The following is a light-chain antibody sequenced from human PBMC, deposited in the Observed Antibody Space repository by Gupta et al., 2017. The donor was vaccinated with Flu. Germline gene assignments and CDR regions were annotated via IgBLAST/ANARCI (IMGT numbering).Light chain of an antibody. V-gene: IGLV3-21*02. J-gene: IGLJ3*02. Sequence: SYVLTQPPSVSVAPGQTARITCGGNNIGSKSVHWYQQKPGQAPVLVVHDDIDRPSGIPERISGSNSRNTATLTISRVEAGDEADYYCQVWDSSSDHGVFGGGTKLTVL. CDR1: NIGSKS. CDR3: QVWDSSSDHGV. CDR2: DDI.